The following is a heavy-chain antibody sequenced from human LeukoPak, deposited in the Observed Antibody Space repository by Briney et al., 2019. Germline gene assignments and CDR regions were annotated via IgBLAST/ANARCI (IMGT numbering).Heavy chain of an antibody. Sequence: PSETLSLTCAVYGGSFSGYYWSWIRQPAGKGLEWIGRIYTSGSTNYNPSLKSRVTISVDTSKNQFSLKLSSVTAADTAVYYCARRQYSSGWYYYGMDVWGQGTTVTVSS. CDR1: GGSFSGYY. CDR3: ARRQYSSGWYYYGMDV. CDR2: IYTSGST. J-gene: IGHJ6*02. D-gene: IGHD6-19*01. V-gene: IGHV4-59*10.